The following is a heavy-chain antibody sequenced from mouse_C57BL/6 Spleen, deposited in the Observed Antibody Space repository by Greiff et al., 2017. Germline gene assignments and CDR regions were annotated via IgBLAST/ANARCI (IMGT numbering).Heavy chain of an antibody. CDR2: ISYDGSN. CDR3: ARRYYAMDY. J-gene: IGHJ4*01. Sequence: EVHLVESGPGLVKPSQSLSLTCSVTGYSITSGYYWNWIRQFPGNKLEWMGYISYDGSNNYNPSLKNRISITRDTSKNQFFLKLNSVTTEDTATYYCARRYYAMDYWGQGTSVTVSS. V-gene: IGHV3-6*01. CDR1: GYSITSGYY.